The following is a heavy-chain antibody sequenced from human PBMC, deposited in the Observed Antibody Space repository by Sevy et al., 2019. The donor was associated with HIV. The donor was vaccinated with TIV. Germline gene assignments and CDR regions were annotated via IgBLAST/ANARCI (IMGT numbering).Heavy chain of an antibody. V-gene: IGHV3-48*02. J-gene: IGHJ3*02. CDR3: AREGKEGAASADAFDI. D-gene: IGHD6-13*01. CDR1: GFTFSSYS. Sequence: GGSLRLSCAASGFTFSSYSMNWVRQAPGKGLEWVSYISSSSSTIYYADSVKGRFTISRDNAKNSLYLQMNSLRDEDTAAYYCAREGKEGAASADAFDIWGQGTMVTVSS. CDR2: ISSSSSTI.